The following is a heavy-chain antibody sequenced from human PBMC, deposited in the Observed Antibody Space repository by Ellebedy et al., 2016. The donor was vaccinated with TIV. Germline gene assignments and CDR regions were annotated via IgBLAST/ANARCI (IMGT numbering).Heavy chain of an antibody. J-gene: IGHJ6*02. D-gene: IGHD3-9*01. V-gene: IGHV3-30-3*01. CDR2: ISHDGTYK. Sequence: GESLKISCAASGFTFSGHAMHWVRQAPGKGLEWVALISHDGTYKDYADSVKGRFTISRDNSKNTLYLQMNSLRAEDTAVYYCARTLRYFDWLLPPPYGMDVWGQGTTVTVSS. CDR1: GFTFSGHA. CDR3: ARTLRYFDWLLPPPYGMDV.